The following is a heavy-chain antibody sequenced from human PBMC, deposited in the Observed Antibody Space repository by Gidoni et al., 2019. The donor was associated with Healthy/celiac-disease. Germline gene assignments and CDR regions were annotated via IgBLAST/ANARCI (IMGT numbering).Heavy chain of an antibody. V-gene: IGHV4-30-2*01. J-gene: IGHJ6*02. CDR3: ARYCSSTSCRRYGMDV. CDR1: GGSISSGCYS. Sequence: QLQLQESGSGLVKPSQTLSLTCAVSGGSISSGCYSWSWIRQPQGKGLEWIGYSSHSGSTYYNPALKSRVTISVDRSKNQFSLKLSSVTAADTAVYYGARYCSSTSCRRYGMDVWGQGTTVTVSS. CDR2: SSHSGST. D-gene: IGHD2-2*01.